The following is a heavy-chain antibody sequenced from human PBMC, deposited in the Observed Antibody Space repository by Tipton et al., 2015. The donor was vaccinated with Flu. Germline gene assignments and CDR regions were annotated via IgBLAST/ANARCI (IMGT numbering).Heavy chain of an antibody. CDR1: GGSISSGGYY. Sequence: TLSLTCTVSGGSISSGGYYWSWIRQHPGKGLEWIGYIYYSGSTYYNPSLKSRVTISVDTSKNQFSLKLSSVTAADTAVYYCARDHYGSGSYYYYYYGMDVWGQGTTVTVSS. J-gene: IGHJ6*02. CDR3: ARDHYGSGSYYYYYYGMDV. D-gene: IGHD3-10*01. V-gene: IGHV4-31*03. CDR2: IYYSGST.